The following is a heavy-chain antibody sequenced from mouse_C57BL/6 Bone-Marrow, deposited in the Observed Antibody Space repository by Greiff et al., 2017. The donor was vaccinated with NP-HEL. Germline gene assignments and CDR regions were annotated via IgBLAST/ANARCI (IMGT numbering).Heavy chain of an antibody. V-gene: IGHV5-4*01. Sequence: EVKLMESGGGLVKPGGSLKLSCAASGFTFSSYAMSWVRQTPEKRLEWVATISDGGSYTYYPDNVKGRFTISRDNAKNNLYLQMSHLKSEDTAMYYCARDGYDYAFDYWGQGTTLTVSS. J-gene: IGHJ2*01. CDR3: ARDGYDYAFDY. CDR1: GFTFSSYA. D-gene: IGHD2-4*01. CDR2: ISDGGSYT.